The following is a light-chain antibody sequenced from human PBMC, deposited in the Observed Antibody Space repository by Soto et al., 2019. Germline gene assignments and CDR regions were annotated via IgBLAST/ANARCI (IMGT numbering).Light chain of an antibody. CDR2: EVT. Sequence: QSALTQPPSASASPGQSVAISCTGSSSDVGGYNYVSWYQQHPGKAPQLMIYEVTKRPPGVPDRFSGTKSGNTASLTGSGLQTEDEADYYCTSYAGSNNFYVFGTGTKLTVL. CDR1: SSDVGGYNY. CDR3: TSYAGSNNFYV. J-gene: IGLJ1*01. V-gene: IGLV2-8*01.